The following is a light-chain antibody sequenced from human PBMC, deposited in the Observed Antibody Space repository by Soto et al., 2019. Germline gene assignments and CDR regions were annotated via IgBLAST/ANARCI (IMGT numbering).Light chain of an antibody. CDR2: GAS. V-gene: IGKV3-20*01. J-gene: IGKJ4*01. Sequence: EIVLTQSPGTLYFSPGERATLSCRASQSVSSSYLAWYQEKPGQAPRLLIYGASSRATGIPDRFSGSGSGTDFTLTISRLEPEDFAVYYCQQYGSSPPLTFGGGTKVEIK. CDR3: QQYGSSPPLT. CDR1: QSVSSSY.